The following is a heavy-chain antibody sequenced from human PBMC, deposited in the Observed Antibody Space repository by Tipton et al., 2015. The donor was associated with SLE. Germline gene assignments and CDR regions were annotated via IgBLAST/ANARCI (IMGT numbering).Heavy chain of an antibody. D-gene: IGHD6-13*01. CDR1: GGSISASSYY. CDR3: ARGGVAAPGAGAFDI. V-gene: IGHV4-39*07. J-gene: IGHJ3*02. Sequence: TLSLTCTVSGGSISASSYYWGWIRQPPGKGLEWIGSIYSRGTTYFNPSLKSRVTLSVDTSKNHFSLSLSSVTAADTAVYYCARGGVAAPGAGAFDIWSQGTMVTVSS. CDR2: IYSRGTT.